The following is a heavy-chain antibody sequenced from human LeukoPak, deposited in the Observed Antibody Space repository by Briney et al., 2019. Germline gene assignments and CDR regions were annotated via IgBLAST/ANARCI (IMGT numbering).Heavy chain of an antibody. CDR2: ISTSSSHI. D-gene: IGHD6-19*01. Sequence: PGGSLRLSCAASGFTFSSYSMNWVRQAPGKGLEWVSSISTSSSHINYADSVKGRFTISRDNAKKSLYLQMNSLRADDTALYYCARGASVVPGIDNAFDIWGQGTMVTVSS. V-gene: IGHV3-21*01. CDR3: ARGASVVPGIDNAFDI. CDR1: GFTFSSYS. J-gene: IGHJ3*02.